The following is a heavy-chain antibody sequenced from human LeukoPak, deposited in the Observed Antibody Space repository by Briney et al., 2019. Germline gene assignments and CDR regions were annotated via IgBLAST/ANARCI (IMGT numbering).Heavy chain of an antibody. D-gene: IGHD3-3*01. CDR1: GGSFSGYY. V-gene: IGHV4-34*01. J-gene: IGHJ6*03. CDR3: ARVLKYYDFWSGYFAPTDLYYYYYMDV. CDR2: INHSGST. Sequence: SETLSLTCAVYGGSFSGYYWSWIRQPPGKGLEWIGEINHSGSTNYNPSLKSRVTISVDTSKNQFSLKLSSVTAGDTAVYYCARVLKYYDFWSGYFAPTDLYYYYYMDVWGKGTTVTVSS.